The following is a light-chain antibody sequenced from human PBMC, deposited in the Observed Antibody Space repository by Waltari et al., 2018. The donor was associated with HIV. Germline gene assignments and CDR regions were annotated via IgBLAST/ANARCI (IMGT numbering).Light chain of an antibody. J-gene: IGLJ2*01. Sequence: QSVVTQPPSVSGAPGQRVTIPCTGSSSHIGAGDDEPGYQPLPGTAPNLLIYGNSTRPSALPDRFSGSESGTSASLAITGLQAEDEADYYCQSYDSSLSGSDVVFGGGTELTVL. V-gene: IGLV1-40*01. CDR2: GNS. CDR3: QSYDSSLSGSDVV. CDR1: SSHIGAGDD.